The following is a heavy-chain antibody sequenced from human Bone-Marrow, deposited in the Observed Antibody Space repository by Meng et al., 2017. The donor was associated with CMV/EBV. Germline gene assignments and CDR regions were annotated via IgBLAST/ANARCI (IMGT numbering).Heavy chain of an antibody. V-gene: IGHV1-46*01. J-gene: IGHJ4*02. CDR3: AREHKGVYVDTAMVEDY. CDR2: SDPSGGST. Sequence: YTCTRYYMQWGRQAPGRGREWLGISDPSGGSTSNGQKLQGRVTMGRDTSTSTVYMELSRMSYEETAVYYGAREHKGVYVDTAMVEDYWGQGTLVTVSS. CDR1: YTCTRYY. D-gene: IGHD5-18*01.